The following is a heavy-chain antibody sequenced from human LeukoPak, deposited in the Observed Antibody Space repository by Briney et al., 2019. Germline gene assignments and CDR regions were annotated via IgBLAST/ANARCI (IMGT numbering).Heavy chain of an antibody. J-gene: IGHJ4*02. D-gene: IGHD1-14*01. Sequence: SETLSLTCTVSGGSITSNFWSWIRQPPGKGLEWIGYIYNSGRTSYNPSLKSRATISEDTSKNQFSLKLNSVTAPDTAVYYCARAKPTGNPPDYWGQGALVTVSS. CDR2: IYNSGRT. CDR1: GGSITSNF. CDR3: ARAKPTGNPPDY. V-gene: IGHV4-4*09.